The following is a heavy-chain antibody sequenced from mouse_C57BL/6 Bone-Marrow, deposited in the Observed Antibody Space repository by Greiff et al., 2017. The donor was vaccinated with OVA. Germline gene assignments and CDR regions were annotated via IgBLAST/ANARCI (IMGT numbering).Heavy chain of an antibody. CDR3: ARRGWAFDY. Sequence: EVQLVESGGDLVKPGGSLKLSCAASGFTFSSYGMSWVRQTPDKRLEWVATISSGGSYTYYPASVKGRFTISRDNAKNTLYLQMSSLKSEDTAMYYCARRGWAFDYWGQGTTLTVAS. CDR2: ISSGGSYT. CDR1: GFTFSSYG. J-gene: IGHJ2*01. D-gene: IGHD3-3*01. V-gene: IGHV5-6*01.